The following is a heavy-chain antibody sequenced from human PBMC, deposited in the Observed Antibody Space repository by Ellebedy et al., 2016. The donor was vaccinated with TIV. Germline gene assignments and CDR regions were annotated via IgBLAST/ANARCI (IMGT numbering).Heavy chain of an antibody. CDR1: GGSISSSSYY. CDR2: VYDSGST. J-gene: IGHJ5*02. V-gene: IGHV4-61*03. D-gene: IGHD3-3*01. Sequence: SETLSLXXTVSGGSISSSSYYWGWIRQPPGKGLEWLGYVYDSGSTNYSPSLKGRVTISLDTSKNHFSLRLRSVTAADTAVYFCARGSSYDFWSRYNNFFLDVWGQGTLVTVSS. CDR3: ARGSSYDFWSRYNNFFLDV.